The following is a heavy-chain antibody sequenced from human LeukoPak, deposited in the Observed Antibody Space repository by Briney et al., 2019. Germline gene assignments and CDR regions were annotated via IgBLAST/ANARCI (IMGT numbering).Heavy chain of an antibody. Sequence: LSGGPLRLSCAASGFTFSSYWMSWVRQAPGKGLEWVANIKQDGSEKYYVDSVKGRFTISRDNAKNSLYLQMNSLRAEDTAVYYCARDIEESYYDRPLYDYWGQGTLVTVSS. CDR2: IKQDGSEK. J-gene: IGHJ4*02. CDR1: GFTFSSYW. CDR3: ARDIEESYYDRPLYDY. D-gene: IGHD3-22*01. V-gene: IGHV3-7*01.